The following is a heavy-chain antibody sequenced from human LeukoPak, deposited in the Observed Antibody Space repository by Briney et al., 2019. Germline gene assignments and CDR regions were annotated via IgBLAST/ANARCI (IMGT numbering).Heavy chain of an antibody. CDR1: GFTFSSYA. J-gene: IGHJ4*02. CDR3: AKDRNPYYDSSGYSNGREIDY. V-gene: IGHV3-30*04. CDR2: ISYDGSNK. D-gene: IGHD3-22*01. Sequence: GGSLRLSCAASGFTFSSYAMHWVRQAPGKGLEWVAVISYDGSNKYYADSVKGRFTISRDNSKNTLYLQMNSLRAEDTAVYYCAKDRNPYYDSSGYSNGREIDYWGQGTLVTVSS.